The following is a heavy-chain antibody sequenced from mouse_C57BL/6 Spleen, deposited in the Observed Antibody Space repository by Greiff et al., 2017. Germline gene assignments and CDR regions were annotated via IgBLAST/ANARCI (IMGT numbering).Heavy chain of an antibody. CDR3: TLTGTDYFDY. CDR2: IDPENGDT. J-gene: IGHJ2*01. Sequence: VQLQQSGAELVRPGASVKLSCTASGFNIKDDYMHWVKQRPEQGLEWIGWIDPENGDTEYASKFQGKATITADTSANTAYLQLSSLTSEDTAGYYCTLTGTDYFDYWGQGTTLTVSS. V-gene: IGHV14-4*01. CDR1: GFNIKDDY. D-gene: IGHD4-1*01.